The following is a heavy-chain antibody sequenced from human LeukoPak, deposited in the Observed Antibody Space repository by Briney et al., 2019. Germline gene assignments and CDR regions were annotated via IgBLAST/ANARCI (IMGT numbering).Heavy chain of an antibody. Sequence: GGSLRLSCAASGFTFSSYAMHWVRQAPGKGLEWVAVISYDGSNKYYADSVKGRFTISRDNSKNTLYLQMNSLRAEDTAVYYCACSRSYGPVFDYWGQGTLVTVSS. CDR1: GFTFSSYA. V-gene: IGHV3-30-3*01. CDR2: ISYDGSNK. D-gene: IGHD5-18*01. J-gene: IGHJ4*02. CDR3: ACSRSYGPVFDY.